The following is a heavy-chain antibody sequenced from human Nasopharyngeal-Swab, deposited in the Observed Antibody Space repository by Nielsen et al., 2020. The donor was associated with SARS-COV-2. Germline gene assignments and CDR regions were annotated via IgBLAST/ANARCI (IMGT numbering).Heavy chain of an antibody. CDR2: IKQDGSET. Sequence: GVLKISCADSGFTFRRDWMSWVRQAPGKGLEWVANIKQDGSETYYVDSVKGRFTISRDNAKNSLYLQMNSLRAEDTAVYYCARDLGHSGYDLYDYWGQGTLVTVSS. V-gene: IGHV3-7*03. CDR1: GFTFRRDW. D-gene: IGHD5-12*01. J-gene: IGHJ4*02. CDR3: ARDLGHSGYDLYDY.